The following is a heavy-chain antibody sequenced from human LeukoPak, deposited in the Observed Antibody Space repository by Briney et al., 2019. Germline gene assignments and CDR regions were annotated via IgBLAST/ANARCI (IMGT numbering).Heavy chain of an antibody. Sequence: SETLSLTCAVYGGSFSSNYWNWIRQPPGKGLEWIGEINHSGSTNYNPSLKSRLTISIHTSTNQFSLNLTSVTAADTAVYYCARGLYSSGWYKARVAFDIWGQGTMVTVSS. CDR3: ARGLYSSGWYKARVAFDI. J-gene: IGHJ3*02. V-gene: IGHV4-34*01. CDR2: INHSGST. CDR1: GGSFSSNY. D-gene: IGHD6-19*01.